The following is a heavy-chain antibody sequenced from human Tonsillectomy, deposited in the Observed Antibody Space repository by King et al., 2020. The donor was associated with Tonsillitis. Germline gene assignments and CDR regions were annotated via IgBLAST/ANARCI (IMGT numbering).Heavy chain of an antibody. CDR2: IYYSGGT. Sequence: QLQESGPGLVKPSETLSLTCTVSGGSISNYYWSWIRQTPGKGLEWIGYIYYSGGTNYNPSLKSRVTISVDTSKSQFSLKLSSVTAADTAIYYCARDNILGASDGFDIWGQGTMVTVSS. CDR3: ARDNILGASDGFDI. J-gene: IGHJ3*02. CDR1: GGSISNYY. V-gene: IGHV4-59*01. D-gene: IGHD1-26*01.